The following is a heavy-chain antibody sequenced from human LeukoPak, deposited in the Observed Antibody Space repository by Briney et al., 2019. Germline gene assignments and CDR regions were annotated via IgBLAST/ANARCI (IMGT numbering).Heavy chain of an antibody. CDR3: ARDSSAYTRHFDY. V-gene: IGHV1-18*01. J-gene: IGHJ4*02. Sequence: GASVKVSCKPSGYIFVNFGISWVRQAPRQGLEWVGWISAYNGNTNYAQKFRGRVTMTTDTSTNTAYMELRNLGSDDTAMYFCARDSSAYTRHFDYWGQGSLVTVSS. CDR2: ISAYNGNT. D-gene: IGHD3-22*01. CDR1: GYIFVNFG.